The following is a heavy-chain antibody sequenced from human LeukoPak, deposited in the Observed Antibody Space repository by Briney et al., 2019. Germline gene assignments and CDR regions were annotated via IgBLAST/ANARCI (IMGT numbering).Heavy chain of an antibody. V-gene: IGHV4-34*01. CDR3: ARHVGYDSSGYPDY. Sequence: PSETLSLTCAVYGGSFSGYYWSWIRQPPGKGLEWIGEINHSGSTNYNPSLKSRVTISVDTSKNQFSLKLSSVTAADTAVYYCARHVGYDSSGYPDYWGQGTLVTVSS. J-gene: IGHJ4*02. D-gene: IGHD3-22*01. CDR1: GGSFSGYY. CDR2: INHSGST.